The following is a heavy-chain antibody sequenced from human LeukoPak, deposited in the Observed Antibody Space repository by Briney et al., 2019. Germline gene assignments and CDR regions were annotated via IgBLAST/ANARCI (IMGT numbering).Heavy chain of an antibody. V-gene: IGHV3-11*04. CDR2: ISSSGSAI. CDR3: ARDYYDSSGYYYFDY. J-gene: IGHJ4*02. CDR1: GFTFSDYY. D-gene: IGHD3-22*01. Sequence: GGSLRLSCAASGFTFSDYYMSWIRQAPGKGLEWVSYISSSGSAIYYADSVKGRFTISRDNAKNSLYLQMNSLRAEDTAVYYCARDYYDSSGYYYFDYWGQGTLVTVSS.